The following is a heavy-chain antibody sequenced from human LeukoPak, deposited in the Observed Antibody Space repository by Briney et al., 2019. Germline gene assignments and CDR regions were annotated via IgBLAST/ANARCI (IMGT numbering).Heavy chain of an antibody. CDR3: ARYQLPSYYYYMDV. Sequence: GGSLRLSCAASGFTFSDYYMSWIRQAPGKGLESVSYISSSGSTIYYADSVKGRFTISRDNAKNSLYLQMNSLRAEDTAVYYCARYQLPSYYYYMDVWGKGTTVTVSS. CDR1: GFTFSDYY. J-gene: IGHJ6*03. V-gene: IGHV3-11*01. CDR2: ISSSGSTI. D-gene: IGHD2-2*01.